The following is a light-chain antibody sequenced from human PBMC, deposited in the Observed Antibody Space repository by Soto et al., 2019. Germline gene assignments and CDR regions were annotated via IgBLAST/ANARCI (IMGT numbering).Light chain of an antibody. Sequence: DIQMTQSPSTLSASVGDRVTITCRASQSISSWLAWYQQKPGKAPKPLIYKASSLESGVPSRFSGSGSGTGFTLTISSLQPDDFATYYCQQYNSYSPLTFGGGTKVDIK. CDR1: QSISSW. V-gene: IGKV1-5*03. CDR3: QQYNSYSPLT. J-gene: IGKJ4*01. CDR2: KAS.